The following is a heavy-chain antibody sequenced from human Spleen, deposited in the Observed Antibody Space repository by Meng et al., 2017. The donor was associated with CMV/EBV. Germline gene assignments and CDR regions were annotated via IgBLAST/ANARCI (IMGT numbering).Heavy chain of an antibody. CDR3: ARDPYATGWAG. D-gene: IGHD6-19*01. J-gene: IGHJ4*02. CDR2: IYHSGGT. CDR1: GGSISISTW. Sequence: QVQLQESGPGLVKPSQTLSLTCTVSGGSISISTWWSWVRQPPGKGLEWIGEIYHSGGTNYNPSLRGRVTISLDKSKNQFSLTLRSVTAADTAVYYCARDPYATGWAGWGQGTLVTVSS. V-gene: IGHV4-4*02.